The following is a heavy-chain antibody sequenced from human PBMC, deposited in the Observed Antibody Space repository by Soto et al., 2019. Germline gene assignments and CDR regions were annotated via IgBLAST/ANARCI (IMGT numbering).Heavy chain of an antibody. D-gene: IGHD3-3*01. Sequence: EASVKVSCKASGYTFTSYDINWVRQATGQGLEWMGWMNPNSGNTGYAQKFQGRVTMTRNTSISTAYMELSSLRSEDTAVYYCASSHDFWSGYLPMDVWGQGTTVTVSS. J-gene: IGHJ6*02. CDR1: GYTFTSYD. CDR3: ASSHDFWSGYLPMDV. CDR2: MNPNSGNT. V-gene: IGHV1-8*01.